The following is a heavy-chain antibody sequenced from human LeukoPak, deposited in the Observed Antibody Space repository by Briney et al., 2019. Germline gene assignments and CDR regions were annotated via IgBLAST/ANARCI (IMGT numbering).Heavy chain of an antibody. V-gene: IGHV1-2*02. Sequence: ASVKVSCKAFGYTFTGYNMHWVRQAPGQGLEWMGWINPNSDDTNYAQNFQGRVTMTRDTSISTAYMGLSRLRSDDTAVYYCAIVGEAVDYWGQGTLVTVSS. CDR3: AIVGEAVDY. CDR1: GYTFTGYN. CDR2: INPNSDDT. J-gene: IGHJ4*02. D-gene: IGHD4-17*01.